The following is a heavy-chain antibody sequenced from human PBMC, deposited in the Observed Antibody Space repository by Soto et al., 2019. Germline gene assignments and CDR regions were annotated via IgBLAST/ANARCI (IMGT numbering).Heavy chain of an antibody. CDR1: GDSINNANYY. D-gene: IGHD6-13*01. V-gene: IGHV4-31*03. Sequence: LSLTCTVSGDSINNANYYWSWIRQHPGKGLEWIGYIYYTGNTYYNPSLKSRVTISVDTSKNQFSLTLNSVTAADAAVYYCARARYSSSWYLDYWGQGTLVTVSS. CDR3: ARARYSSSWYLDY. CDR2: IYYTGNT. J-gene: IGHJ4*02.